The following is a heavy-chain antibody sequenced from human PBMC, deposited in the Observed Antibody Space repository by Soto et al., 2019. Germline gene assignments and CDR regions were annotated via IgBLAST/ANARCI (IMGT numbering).Heavy chain of an antibody. J-gene: IGHJ6*02. Sequence: QVQLVESGGGVVQPGRSLRLSCAASGFTFSSYAMHWVRQAPGKGLEWVAVISYDGSNKYYADSVKGRFTISRDNSKNKLYLQMNSLRAEDTAVYYCARGAVRRYQLLRYYYGMDVWGQGTTVTVSS. D-gene: IGHD2-2*01. V-gene: IGHV3-30-3*01. CDR1: GFTFSSYA. CDR2: ISYDGSNK. CDR3: ARGAVRRYQLLRYYYGMDV.